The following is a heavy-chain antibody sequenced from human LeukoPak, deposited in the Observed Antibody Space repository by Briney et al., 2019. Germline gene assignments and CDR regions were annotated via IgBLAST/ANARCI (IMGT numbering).Heavy chain of an antibody. CDR3: ARETELANLDY. J-gene: IGHJ4*02. V-gene: IGHV3-7*04. CDR2: IKQDGSEK. D-gene: IGHD5-24*01. CDR1: GFTFSSYW. Sequence: GGSLRLSCTASGFTFSSYWMNWVRQAPGKGLEWVANIKQDGSEKYYVDSVKGRFTISRDNAKKSLYLQMNSLRAEDTAVYYCARETELANLDYWGQGTLVTVSS.